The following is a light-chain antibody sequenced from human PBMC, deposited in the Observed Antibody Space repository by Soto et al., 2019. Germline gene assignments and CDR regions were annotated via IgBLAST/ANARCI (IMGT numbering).Light chain of an antibody. CDR1: QTISSSN. CDR3: QQYAGTPLT. Sequence: EIVLTQSPGTLSLSPGERAALSCRASQTISSSNLAWYQQRPGQAPRLLIFGASTRATGIPDRFSGSGSERDFTLTISRLEPEDSAVYYCQQYAGTPLTVGGGTKVEIK. J-gene: IGKJ4*01. CDR2: GAS. V-gene: IGKV3-20*01.